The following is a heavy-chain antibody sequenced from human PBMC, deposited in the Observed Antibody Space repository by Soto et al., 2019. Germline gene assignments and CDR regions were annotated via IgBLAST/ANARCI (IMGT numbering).Heavy chain of an antibody. J-gene: IGHJ5*02. CDR3: VRDGTKNLRDRFEP. V-gene: IGHV4-4*07. CDR2: IYATGDT. Sequence: QVVLQESGPGVVKPSDTLSLTCNVSGASRSRYYWSWIRQPPGKGLEWIGRIYATGDTAYNPSLKSRISMSVDMSKKQFSLTLRSLAAAHTAIYYCVRDGTKNLRDRFEPWGRGILVTVSS. CDR1: GASRSRYY. D-gene: IGHD1-26*01.